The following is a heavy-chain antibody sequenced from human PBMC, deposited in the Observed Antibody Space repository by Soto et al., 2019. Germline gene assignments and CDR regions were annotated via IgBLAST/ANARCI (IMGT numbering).Heavy chain of an antibody. J-gene: IGHJ6*02. CDR2: IWYDGSNK. CDR1: GFTFSSYG. V-gene: IGHV3-33*01. CDR3: AREYSSSWSGRIYYYYGMDV. Sequence: QVQLVESGGGVVQPGRSLRLSCAASGFTFSSYGMHWVRQAPGKGLEWVAVIWYDGSNKYYADSVKGRFTISRDNSKNTLYLKMNSLRAEDTAVYYCAREYSSSWSGRIYYYYGMDVWGQGTTVTVSS. D-gene: IGHD6-13*01.